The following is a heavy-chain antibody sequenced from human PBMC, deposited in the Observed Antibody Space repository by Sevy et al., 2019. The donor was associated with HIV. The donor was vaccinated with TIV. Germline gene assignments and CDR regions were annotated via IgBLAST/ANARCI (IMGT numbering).Heavy chain of an antibody. CDR1: GGTFSTYA. Sequence: ASVKVSCKASGGTFSTYAINWVRQAPGQGLEWMGRIIPIFDTANYPQKFQDRLTITADESTSTAYMDLSSLRSEDTAVYYCARDRGVGATNVTFDVWGQRTMVTDSS. D-gene: IGHD1-26*01. CDR3: ARDRGVGATNVTFDV. CDR2: IIPIFDTA. V-gene: IGHV1-69*13. J-gene: IGHJ3*01.